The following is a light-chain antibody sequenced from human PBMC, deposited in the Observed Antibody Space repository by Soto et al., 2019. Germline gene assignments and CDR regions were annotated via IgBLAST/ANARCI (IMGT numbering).Light chain of an antibody. CDR1: QSIGSW. J-gene: IGKJ1*01. CDR3: HQYGSYSPWT. CDR2: KAS. V-gene: IGKV1-5*03. Sequence: DIQMTQSPSTLSASVGDRVTITCRASQSIGSWLAWYQQKPGKAPKLLIYKASSLESGVPSRFSGSGSGTECSLTISTLQPDDFASYYCHQYGSYSPWTVGKGTKVEIK.